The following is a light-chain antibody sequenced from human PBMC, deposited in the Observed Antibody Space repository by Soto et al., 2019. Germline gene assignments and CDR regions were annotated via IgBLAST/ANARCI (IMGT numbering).Light chain of an antibody. J-gene: IGLJ2*01. CDR3: NSYGGTNNYVV. V-gene: IGLV2-8*01. CDR1: SSDVGGYNY. CDR2: DVN. Sequence: QSVTISCPGTSSDVGGYNYVSWYRQHPGKAPQLIIYDVNKRPSGVPDRFSGSKSGNTASLTVSGLQAEDEADYFCNSYGGTNNYVVFGGGTKLTVL.